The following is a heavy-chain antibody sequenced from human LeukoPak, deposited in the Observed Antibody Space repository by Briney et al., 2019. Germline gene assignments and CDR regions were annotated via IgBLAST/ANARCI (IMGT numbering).Heavy chain of an antibody. CDR2: MNPNSGNT. Sequence: GASVKVSCKASGYTFTSYDINWVRQATGQGLEWMGWMNPNSGNTGYAQKFQGRVTMTRNTSISTAYMELSSLRSEDTAVYYCARGIDSYGYVVPDLNWGQGTLVTVSS. CDR1: GYTFTSYD. CDR3: ARGIDSYGYVVPDLN. V-gene: IGHV1-8*01. D-gene: IGHD5-18*01. J-gene: IGHJ4*02.